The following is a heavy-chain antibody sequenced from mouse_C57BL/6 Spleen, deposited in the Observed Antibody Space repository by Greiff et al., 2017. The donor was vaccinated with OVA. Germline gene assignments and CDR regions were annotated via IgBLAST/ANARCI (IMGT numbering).Heavy chain of an antibody. V-gene: IGHV1-69*01. J-gene: IGHJ2*01. D-gene: IGHD2-5*01. CDR3: AREGSNYGRYYFDY. Sequence: QVQLKQPGAELVMPGASVKLSCKASGYTFTSYWMHWVKQRPGQGLEWIGEIDPSDSYTNYNQKFKGKSTLTVDKSSSTAYMQLSSLTSEDSAVYYCAREGSNYGRYYFDYWGQGTTLTVSS. CDR1: GYTFTSYW. CDR2: IDPSDSYT.